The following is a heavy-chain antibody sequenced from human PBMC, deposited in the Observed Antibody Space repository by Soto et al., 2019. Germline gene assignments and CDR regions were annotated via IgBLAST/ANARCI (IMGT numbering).Heavy chain of an antibody. CDR3: ARHSYPYYYYYMDV. J-gene: IGHJ6*03. CDR1: VGSISSYY. V-gene: IGHV4-59*08. CDR2: IYYSGST. Sequence: SETLSLTCTVSVGSISSYYWSWIRQPPGKGLEWIGYIYYSGSTNYNPSLKSRVTISVDTSKNQFSLKLSSVTAADTAVYYCARHSYPYYYYYMDVWGKGTTVTVSS.